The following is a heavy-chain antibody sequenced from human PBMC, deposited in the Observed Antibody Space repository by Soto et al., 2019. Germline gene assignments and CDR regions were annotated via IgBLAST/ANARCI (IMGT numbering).Heavy chain of an antibody. D-gene: IGHD6-19*01. CDR1: GGSISSGGYS. CDR3: ARAGGLGAVAVDY. V-gene: IGHV4-30-2*01. J-gene: IGHJ4*02. Sequence: QLQLQESGSGLVKPSQTLSLTYAFSGGSISSGGYSWSWIRQPPGKGLEWIGYLYHSGSPYYNPSRQSRFTISVDRSKNQFSLKLSSVTAADTAVYYCARAGGLGAVAVDYWGQGTLVTVSS. CDR2: LYHSGSP.